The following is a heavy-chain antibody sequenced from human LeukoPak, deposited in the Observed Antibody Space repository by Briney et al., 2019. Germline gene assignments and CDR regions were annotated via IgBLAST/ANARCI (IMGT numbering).Heavy chain of an antibody. J-gene: IGHJ4*02. CDR3: ERDLYYYGSGSY. CDR1: GFTFSSYG. D-gene: IGHD3-10*01. CDR2: ISISCSTI. Sequence: PGRSLRLSCAASGFTFSSYGMNWVRQAPGKGLELVSYISISCSTIYYADSVKGRCTISRENAKNTLYLQMNSLRAEDTAVYYCERDLYYYGSGSYWGQGTLVTVSS. V-gene: IGHV3-48*03.